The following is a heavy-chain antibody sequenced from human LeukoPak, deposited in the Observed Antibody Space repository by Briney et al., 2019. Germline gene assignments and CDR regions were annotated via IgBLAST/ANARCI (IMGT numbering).Heavy chain of an antibody. CDR3: TQEPPYDILTGFRAFDI. Sequence: SVKVSCKASGGTFSSYAISWVRQAPGQGLEWMGGIIPIFGTANYAQKFQGRVTITADESTSTAYMELSSLRSEDTAVYFCTQEPPYDILTGFRAFDIWGQGTMVTVSS. CDR2: IIPIFGTA. V-gene: IGHV1-69*01. CDR1: GGTFSSYA. J-gene: IGHJ3*02. D-gene: IGHD3-9*01.